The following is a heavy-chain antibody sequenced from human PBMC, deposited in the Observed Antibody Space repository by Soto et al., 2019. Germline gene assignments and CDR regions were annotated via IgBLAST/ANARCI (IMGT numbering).Heavy chain of an antibody. J-gene: IGHJ4*02. CDR3: ARDHRPDGDTAMAHFDY. Sequence: ASVKVSCKASGYTFTSYYMHWVRQAPGQGLEWMGIINPSGGSTSYAQKFQGRVTMTRDTSTSTVYMELSSLRSEDTAVYYCARDHRPDGDTAMAHFDYWGQGTLVTVSS. V-gene: IGHV1-46*01. CDR1: GYTFTSYY. D-gene: IGHD5-18*01. CDR2: INPSGGST.